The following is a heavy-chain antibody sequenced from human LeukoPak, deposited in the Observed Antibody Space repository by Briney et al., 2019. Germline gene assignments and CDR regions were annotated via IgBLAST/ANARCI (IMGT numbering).Heavy chain of an antibody. D-gene: IGHD6-19*01. CDR1: GYTFTSYY. V-gene: IGHV1-46*01. J-gene: IGHJ3*02. Sequence: ASVKVSSKASGYTFTSYYMHWVRQAPGQGLEWMGIINPSGGSTSYAQKFQGRVTMTRDTSTSTVYMELSSLRSEDTAVYYCARVKSKAVAGPDAFDIWGQGTMVTVSS. CDR3: ARVKSKAVAGPDAFDI. CDR2: INPSGGST.